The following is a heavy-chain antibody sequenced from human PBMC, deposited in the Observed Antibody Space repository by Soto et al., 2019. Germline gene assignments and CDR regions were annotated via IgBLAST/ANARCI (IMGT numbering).Heavy chain of an antibody. Sequence: QVQLQESGPGLVKPSETLSLTCTVSGGSIHNHYWSWIRQPPGKGLEWLGYVYYNGITNYNPSLKSPVTMSADTSKNQSSLNLTSLTAAHTAIYYCTRANWYSEYWGQGTLVTVSS. CDR3: TRANWYSEY. CDR2: VYYNGIT. J-gene: IGHJ4*02. CDR1: GGSIHNHY. D-gene: IGHD7-27*01. V-gene: IGHV4-59*11.